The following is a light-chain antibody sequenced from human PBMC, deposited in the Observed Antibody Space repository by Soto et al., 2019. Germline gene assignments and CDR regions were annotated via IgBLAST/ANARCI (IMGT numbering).Light chain of an antibody. CDR2: KAS. CDR1: QSISNW. CDR3: QHYCDHSWT. J-gene: IGKJ1*01. Sequence: DIQMTQSPSTLSASVGDRVTITCRASQSISNWLAWFQQKPGKAPKLLIYKASNVESGVPSTFSGSASGTEFTLTISSLQPDDSGTYYCQHYCDHSWTFGQGTKVEIK. V-gene: IGKV1-5*03.